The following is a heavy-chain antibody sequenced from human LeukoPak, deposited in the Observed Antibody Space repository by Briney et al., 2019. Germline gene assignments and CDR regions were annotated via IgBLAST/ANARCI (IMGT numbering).Heavy chain of an antibody. J-gene: IGHJ4*02. Sequence: SETLSLTCTVSGGSISSYYWSWIRQPPGKGLEGIGYIYYSGSTNYNPSLKSRVTISVDTSKNQFSLKLSSVTAADTAVYYCARASGGLRFRYHFDYWGQGTLVIVSS. CDR3: ARASGGLRFRYHFDY. V-gene: IGHV4-59*01. CDR2: IYYSGST. CDR1: GGSISSYY. D-gene: IGHD5-12*01.